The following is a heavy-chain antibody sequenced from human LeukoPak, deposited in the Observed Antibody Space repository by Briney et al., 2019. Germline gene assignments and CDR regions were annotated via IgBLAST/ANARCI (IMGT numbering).Heavy chain of an antibody. Sequence: GGSLRLSYAASGFTFSSYTMSWVRQAPGKGLEWVSTITTSDGNTYYADSVKGRFTVSRDNSKNTLFLQMNSLRAEDTAVYYCAKDGGLWVSAHWGDSWGRGTLVTVSS. CDR2: ITTSDGNT. J-gene: IGHJ4*02. D-gene: IGHD7-27*01. CDR1: GFTFSSYT. V-gene: IGHV3-23*01. CDR3: AKDGGLWVSAHWGDS.